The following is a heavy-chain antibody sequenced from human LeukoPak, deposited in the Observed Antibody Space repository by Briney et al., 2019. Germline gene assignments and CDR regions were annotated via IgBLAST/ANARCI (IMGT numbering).Heavy chain of an antibody. V-gene: IGHV1-69*05. CDR3: ARVKSLATGWFDP. D-gene: IGHD1-14*01. J-gene: IGHJ5*02. CDR2: IIPIFGTA. Sequence: GASVKVSCKASGGTFSSYAISWVRQAPGQGLEWMGGIIPIFGTANYAQKFQGRVTITTDESTSTAYMELSSLRSEDTAVYYRARVKSLATGWFDPWGQGTLVTVSS. CDR1: GGTFSSYA.